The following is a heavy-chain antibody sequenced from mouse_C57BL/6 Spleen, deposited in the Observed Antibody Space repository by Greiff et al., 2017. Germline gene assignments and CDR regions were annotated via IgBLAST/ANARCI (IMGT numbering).Heavy chain of an antibody. CDR1: GYTFTSYW. CDR3: TTITTNAIDY. Sequence: EVQLQQSGAVLARPGASVKMSCKASGYTFTSYWMHWVKQRPGQGLEWIGAIYPGNGDTSYNQKFKGKATMTAVTSASTAYMELSSLTNEDSAVYYSTTITTNAIDYWGQGTTLTVSS. D-gene: IGHD1-1*01. V-gene: IGHV1-5*01. CDR2: IYPGNGDT. J-gene: IGHJ2*01.